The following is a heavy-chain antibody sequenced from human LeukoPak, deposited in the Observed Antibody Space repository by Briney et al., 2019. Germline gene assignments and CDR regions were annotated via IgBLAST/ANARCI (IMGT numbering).Heavy chain of an antibody. J-gene: IGHJ4*02. V-gene: IGHV3-7*01. CDR2: IKQDGSEK. CDR1: GFTFSSYS. D-gene: IGHD6-19*01. Sequence: GGSLRLSCAASGFTFSSYSMNWVRQAPGKGLEWVANIKQDGSEKYYVDSVKGRFTISRDNAKNSLYLQMNSLRAEDTAVYYCARGGPGYSSDHFDYWGQGTLVTVSS. CDR3: ARGGPGYSSDHFDY.